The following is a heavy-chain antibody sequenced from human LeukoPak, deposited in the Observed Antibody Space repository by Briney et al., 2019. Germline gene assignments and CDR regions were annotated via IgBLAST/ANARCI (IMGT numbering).Heavy chain of an antibody. V-gene: IGHV3-30*18. Sequence: GGSLGLSCAASGFTFSSYGMHWVRQAPGKGLEWVAVISYDGSNKYYADSVKGRFTISRDNSKNTLYLQMNSLRAEDTAVYYCAKSSTVDYWGQGTLVTVSS. CDR2: ISYDGSNK. J-gene: IGHJ4*02. CDR1: GFTFSSYG. CDR3: AKSSTVDY. D-gene: IGHD4-17*01.